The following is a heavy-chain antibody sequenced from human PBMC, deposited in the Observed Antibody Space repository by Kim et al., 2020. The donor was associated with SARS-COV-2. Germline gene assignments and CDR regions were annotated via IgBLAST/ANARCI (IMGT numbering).Heavy chain of an antibody. Sequence: YYNPALKRRVIISVDTSKNQFSLKVNSVSAADTAVYYCARVRTNYGALDYWGQGTLVTVSS. J-gene: IGHJ4*02. CDR3: ARVRTNYGALDY. V-gene: IGHV4-39*01. D-gene: IGHD4-17*01.